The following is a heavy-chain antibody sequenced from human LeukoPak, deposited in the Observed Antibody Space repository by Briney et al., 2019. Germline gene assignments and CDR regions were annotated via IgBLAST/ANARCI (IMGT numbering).Heavy chain of an antibody. J-gene: IGHJ6*03. CDR1: GYTFTSYG. D-gene: IGHD4-17*01. CDR3: ARSNYGDYAHYYMDV. Sequence: GASVKVSCKASGYTFTSYGIGWVRQAPGQGLEWMGWISAYNGNTNYAQKLQGRVTMTTDTSTSTAYMELRSLRSDDTAVYYCARSNYGDYAHYYMDVWGKGTTVTVSS. V-gene: IGHV1-18*01. CDR2: ISAYNGNT.